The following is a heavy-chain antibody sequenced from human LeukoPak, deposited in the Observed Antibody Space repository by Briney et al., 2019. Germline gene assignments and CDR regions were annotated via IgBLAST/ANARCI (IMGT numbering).Heavy chain of an antibody. CDR3: TRCSPGSGTGCFDF. D-gene: IGHD6-19*01. V-gene: IGHV3-73*01. CDR2: IRGKADNYAA. CDR1: GLTFSDSA. Sequence: GGSLRLSCAASGLTFSDSAMHWVRQTPGKGLEWVGRIRGKADNYAAAYVASVKGRFTISRDDSQKTAYLHMNSLQTEDTATYYCTRCSPGSGTGCFDFWGQGTLVIVSS. J-gene: IGHJ4*02.